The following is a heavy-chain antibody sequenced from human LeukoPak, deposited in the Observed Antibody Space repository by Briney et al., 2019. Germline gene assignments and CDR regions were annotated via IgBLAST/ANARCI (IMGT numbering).Heavy chain of an antibody. CDR2: INGGGGGGT. D-gene: IGHD2-2*01. CDR3: AASPPNIVVVPAAKGPFGS. Sequence: GGSLRLSCAASGFTFSNYAMSWVRQAPGKGLEWVSGINGGGGGGTFHADSVRGRFTISRDNSKNTLYLQMSSLRAEDTAVYYCAASPPNIVVVPAAKGPFGSWGQGTLVTVSS. J-gene: IGHJ5*02. V-gene: IGHV3-23*01. CDR1: GFTFSNYA.